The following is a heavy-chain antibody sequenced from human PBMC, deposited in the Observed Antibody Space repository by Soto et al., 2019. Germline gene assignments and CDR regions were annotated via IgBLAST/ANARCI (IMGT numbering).Heavy chain of an antibody. CDR2: IYYSGST. Sequence: QVQLQESGPGLVKPSQTLSLTCTVSGGSISSGGYYWSWIRQHPGKGLEWIGYIYYSGSTYYNPSLKSRVTISVDTSKNPFSLKLSSVTAADTAVYYCARERLVPADGVGSIYYYYGMDVWGQGTTVTVSS. CDR3: ARERLVPADGVGSIYYYYGMDV. V-gene: IGHV4-31*03. D-gene: IGHD2-2*01. J-gene: IGHJ6*02. CDR1: GGSISSGGYY.